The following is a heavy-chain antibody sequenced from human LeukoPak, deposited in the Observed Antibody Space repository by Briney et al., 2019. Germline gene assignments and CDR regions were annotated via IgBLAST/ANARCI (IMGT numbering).Heavy chain of an antibody. D-gene: IGHD2-15*01. CDR3: ARDSGSNFDY. CDR2: IYYSGST. V-gene: IGHV4-59*01. J-gene: IGHJ4*02. CDR1: GGSISGYY. Sequence: SETLSLTCTVSGGSISGYYWNWIRQPPGKGLEWIGYIYYSGSTNYNPSLKSRVTMSLDTSKIQFSLKLSSVTAADTAVYHCARDSGSNFDYWGQGTLVTVSS.